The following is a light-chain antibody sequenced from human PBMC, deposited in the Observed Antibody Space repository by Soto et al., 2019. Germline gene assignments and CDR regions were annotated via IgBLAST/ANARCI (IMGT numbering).Light chain of an antibody. CDR1: QSVSSY. V-gene: IGKV3-11*01. J-gene: IGKJ1*01. CDR2: DAS. CDR3: QQYNNWPGT. Sequence: EIVLTQSPATLSLSPGERATLSCRASQSVSSYLAWYQQKPGQAPRLLIYDASNRATGIPARFSGSGSGTDFTLTISSLQSEDFEVYFCQQYNNWPGTFGQGTKVDIK.